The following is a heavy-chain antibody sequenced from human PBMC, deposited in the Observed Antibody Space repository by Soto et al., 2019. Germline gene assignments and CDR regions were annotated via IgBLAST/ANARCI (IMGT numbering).Heavy chain of an antibody. CDR1: GFTFSSYA. CDR2: ISYDGSNK. J-gene: IGHJ6*02. Sequence: PGGSLRLSCAASGFTFSSYAMHWVRQAPGKGLEWVAVISYDGSNKYYADSVKGRFTISRDNSKNTLYLQVNSLRAEDTAVYYCAREAYYDFWSGYPGYYHYGMDVWGQGTTVTVSS. V-gene: IGHV3-30-3*01. CDR3: AREAYYDFWSGYPGYYHYGMDV. D-gene: IGHD3-3*01.